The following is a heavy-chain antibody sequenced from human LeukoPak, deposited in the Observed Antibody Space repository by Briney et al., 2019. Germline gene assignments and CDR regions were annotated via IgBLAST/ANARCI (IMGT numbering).Heavy chain of an antibody. J-gene: IGHJ4*02. V-gene: IGHV4-34*01. D-gene: IGHD3-10*01. CDR3: ASLRERSYYTRGFDY. CDR2: IYYSGST. Sequence: SETLSLTCAVYGGSFSGYYWGWIRQPPGKGLEWIGSIYYSGSTYYNPSLKSRVTMSVDTSKNQFSLKLNSVTDTAVYYCASLRERSYYTRGFDYWGQGTLVTVSS. CDR1: GGSFSGYY.